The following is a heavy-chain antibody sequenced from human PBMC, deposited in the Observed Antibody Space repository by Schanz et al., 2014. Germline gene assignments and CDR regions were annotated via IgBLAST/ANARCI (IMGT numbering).Heavy chain of an antibody. Sequence: QVQLVESGGGLVKPGGSLRLSCVASGFTFSDYYMSWIRQAPGKGLEWVSYISSSSSYTNYADFVKGRFTISRDNAKNSLYLQMNSLRAEDTAVYYCARSYSSGWYPYYYGMDVWGQGTTVTVSS. CDR1: GFTFSDYY. D-gene: IGHD6-19*01. CDR3: ARSYSSGWYPYYYGMDV. V-gene: IGHV3-11*06. CDR2: ISSSSSYT. J-gene: IGHJ6*02.